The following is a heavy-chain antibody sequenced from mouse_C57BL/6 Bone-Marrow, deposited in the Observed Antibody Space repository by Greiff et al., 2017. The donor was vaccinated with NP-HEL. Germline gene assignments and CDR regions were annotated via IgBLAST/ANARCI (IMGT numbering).Heavy chain of an antibody. V-gene: IGHV7-1*01. CDR3: ARDAGDYDEAWFAY. D-gene: IGHD2-4*01. CDR1: GFTFSDFY. J-gene: IGHJ3*01. CDR2: SRNKANDYTT. Sequence: EVNLVESGGGLVQSGRSLRLSCATSGFTFSDFYMEWVRQAPGKGLEWIAASRNKANDYTTEYSASVKGRFIVSRDTSQSILYLQMNALRAEDTAIYYCARDAGDYDEAWFAYWGQGTLVTVSA.